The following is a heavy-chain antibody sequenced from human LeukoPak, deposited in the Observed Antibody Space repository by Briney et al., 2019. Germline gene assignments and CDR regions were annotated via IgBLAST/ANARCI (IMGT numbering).Heavy chain of an antibody. V-gene: IGHV3-11*01. D-gene: IGHD5-12*01. J-gene: IGHJ6*02. CDR1: GFTFSDYY. CDR3: ARDSVHEATTVYGMDV. Sequence: GGSLRLSCAASGFTFSDYYMNWIRQAPGKGLEWVSHISSGGSTTYYADSVKGRFTISRDNAENSLYLQMNSLRAEDTAVYYCARDSVHEATTVYGMDVWGQGTTVTVSS. CDR2: ISSGGSTT.